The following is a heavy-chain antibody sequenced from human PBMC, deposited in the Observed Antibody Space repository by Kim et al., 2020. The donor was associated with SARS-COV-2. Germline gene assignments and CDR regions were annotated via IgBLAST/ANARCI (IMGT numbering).Heavy chain of an antibody. Sequence: PALKSRVTISVDTSKTQFSLKLSSVPAADTAVYYCARQSGAYQLPCFAYWGQGTLVTVSS. CDR3: ARQSGAYQLPCFAY. J-gene: IGHJ4*02. D-gene: IGHD2-2*01. V-gene: IGHV4-39*01.